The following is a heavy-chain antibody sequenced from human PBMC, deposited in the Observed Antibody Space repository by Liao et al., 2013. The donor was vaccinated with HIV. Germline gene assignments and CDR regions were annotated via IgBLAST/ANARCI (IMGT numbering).Heavy chain of an antibody. Sequence: QVHLQESGPGLVKPSETLSLTCAVSGGSISSGGYSWSWIRQPPGKGLEWIGYIYHSGSTYYNPSLKSRVTISVDRSKNQFSLELTSVTAADTAMYFXARSSTGWHADYWGQGILVTVSS. V-gene: IGHV4-30-2*01. CDR1: GGSISSGGYS. D-gene: IGHD6-19*01. J-gene: IGHJ4*02. CDR3: ARSSTGWHADY. CDR2: IYHSGST.